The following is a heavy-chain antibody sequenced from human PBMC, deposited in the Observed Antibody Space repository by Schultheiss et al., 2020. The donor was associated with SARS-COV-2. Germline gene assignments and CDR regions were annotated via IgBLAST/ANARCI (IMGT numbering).Heavy chain of an antibody. D-gene: IGHD2-8*01. V-gene: IGHV3-33*01. CDR1: GFTFSSYG. CDR2: IWYDGSNK. CDR3: ARGYCTNGVCPAEYFQH. J-gene: IGHJ1*01. Sequence: GGSLRLSCAASGFTFSSYGMHWVRQAPGKGLEWVAVIWYDGSNKYYADSVKGRFTISRDNSKNTLYLQMNSLRAEDTAVYYCARGYCTNGVCPAEYFQHWGQGTLVTVSS.